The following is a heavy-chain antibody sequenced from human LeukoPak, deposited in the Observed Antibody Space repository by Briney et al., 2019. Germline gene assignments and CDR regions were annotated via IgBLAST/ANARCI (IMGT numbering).Heavy chain of an antibody. Sequence: ASVKVSCKASGYTFTSYDINWVRQAPGQGLEWMGGIIPIFGTANYAQKFQGRVTITADESTSTAYMELSSLRSEDTAVYYCARATDAFDIWGQGTMVTVSS. J-gene: IGHJ3*02. CDR3: ARATDAFDI. V-gene: IGHV1-69*13. CDR1: GYTFTSYD. CDR2: IIPIFGTA.